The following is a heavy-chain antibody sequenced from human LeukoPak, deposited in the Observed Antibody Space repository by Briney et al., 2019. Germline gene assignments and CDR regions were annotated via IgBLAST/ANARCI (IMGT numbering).Heavy chain of an antibody. CDR1: GISLTTYY. Sequence: KPSETLSLTCTVSGISLTTYYWSWVRQPPGKGLEWIGYVHHTGSADYNPSLKSRVSISLDMSKSQFSLMLTSATAADTAIYYCARDSWDYTAMDVWGPGTTVTVSS. J-gene: IGHJ6*02. CDR2: VHHTGSA. V-gene: IGHV4-59*01. D-gene: IGHD1-7*01. CDR3: ARDSWDYTAMDV.